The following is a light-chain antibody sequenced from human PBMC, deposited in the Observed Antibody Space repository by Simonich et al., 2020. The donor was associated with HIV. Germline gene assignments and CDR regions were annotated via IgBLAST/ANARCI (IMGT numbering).Light chain of an antibody. CDR1: QSVLYSSNNKNY. CDR3: QQYYSTPWT. V-gene: IGKV4-1*01. J-gene: IGKJ1*01. CDR2: WAS. Sequence: DIVMTQSPDSLAVSLGERATINCKSSQSVLYSSNNKNYLAWYQQKPGQAPKLLIYWASTRESGVPDRFSGSGSGTEFTLTISSLQAEDVAVYYCQQYYSTPWTFGQGTKVE.